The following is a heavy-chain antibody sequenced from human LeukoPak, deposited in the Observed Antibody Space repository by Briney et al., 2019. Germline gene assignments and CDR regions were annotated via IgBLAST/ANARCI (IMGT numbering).Heavy chain of an antibody. V-gene: IGHV3-30-3*01. CDR3: AREYYYDSSGYYFRYYYGMDV. J-gene: IGHJ6*02. CDR1: GFTFSSYA. D-gene: IGHD3-22*01. CDR2: ISYDGSNK. Sequence: GGSLRLSCAASGFTFSSYAMHWVRQAPGKGLEWVAVISYDGSNKYYADSVKGRFTISRDNSKNTLYLQMNSLRAEDTAVYYCAREYYYDSSGYYFRYYYGMDVWGQGTTVTVSS.